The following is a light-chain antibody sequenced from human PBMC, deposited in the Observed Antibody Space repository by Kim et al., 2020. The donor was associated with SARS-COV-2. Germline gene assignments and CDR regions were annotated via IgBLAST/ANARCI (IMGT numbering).Light chain of an antibody. J-gene: IGLJ1*01. V-gene: IGLV3-19*01. CDR3: NSRDSTGKRWV. CDR1: SLRSYY. CDR2: GRN. Sequence: AVGQTVKITCQGDSLRSYYASWYQQKPGQAPILVIYGRNNRPSGIPDRFSGSSSVNTASLTITGAQAEDEADYYCNSRDSTGKRWVFGTGTKVTVL.